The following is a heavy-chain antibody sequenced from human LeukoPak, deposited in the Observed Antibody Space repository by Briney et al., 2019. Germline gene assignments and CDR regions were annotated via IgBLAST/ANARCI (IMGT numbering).Heavy chain of an antibody. Sequence: ASVKVSCKASGYTFTSYGISWVRQAPGQGLEWMGWISAYNGNTNYAQKLQGRVTMTTDTSTSTAYMELRSLRSDDTAVYYCARDSSKVVVPAADNRPPYNWFDPWGQGTLVTVSS. CDR1: GYTFTSYG. J-gene: IGHJ5*02. CDR3: ARDSSKVVVPAADNRPPYNWFDP. CDR2: ISAYNGNT. V-gene: IGHV1-18*01. D-gene: IGHD2-2*01.